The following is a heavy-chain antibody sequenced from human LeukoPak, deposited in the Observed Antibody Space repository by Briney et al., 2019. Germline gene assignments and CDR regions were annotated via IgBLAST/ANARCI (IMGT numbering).Heavy chain of an antibody. CDR3: ARTDDYGDWFDP. CDR2: INPSGGST. V-gene: IGHV1-46*01. J-gene: IGHJ5*02. Sequence: EASVKVSCKASGYTFTSDYMNWVPRAPRQGLEWRGIINPSGGSTSYAQKFQGRVTMTRDTSTSTVYMELSSLRSEDTAVYYCARTDDYGDWFDPWGQGTLVTVSS. CDR1: GYTFTSDY. D-gene: IGHD4-17*01.